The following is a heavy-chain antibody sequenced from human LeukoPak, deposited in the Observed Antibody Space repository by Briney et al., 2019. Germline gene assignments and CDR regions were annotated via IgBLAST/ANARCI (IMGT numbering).Heavy chain of an antibody. J-gene: IGHJ4*02. Sequence: PGRSLRLSCAASGFTFDDYAMHWVRQAPGKGLEWVSGISWNSGSIGYADSVKGRFTISRDNAKNSLYLQMNSLRAEDTAVYYCAKGGIVVVEEYYFDYWGQGTLVTVSS. CDR1: GFTFDDYA. V-gene: IGHV3-9*01. CDR2: ISWNSGSI. D-gene: IGHD3-22*01. CDR3: AKGGIVVVEEYYFDY.